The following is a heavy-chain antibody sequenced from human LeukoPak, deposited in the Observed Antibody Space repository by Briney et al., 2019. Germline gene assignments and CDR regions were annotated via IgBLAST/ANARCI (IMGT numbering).Heavy chain of an antibody. D-gene: IGHD3-22*01. CDR3: ARDKYDRDAFDI. CDR1: GFTFSIYW. Sequence: GGSLRLSCAASGFTFSIYWMSWVRQAPGKGLEWVSSISSSSSCIYYADSVKGRFTISRDNAKNSLYLQMNSLRAEDTAVYYCARDKYDRDAFDIWGQGTMVTVSS. CDR2: ISSSSSCI. J-gene: IGHJ3*02. V-gene: IGHV3-21*01.